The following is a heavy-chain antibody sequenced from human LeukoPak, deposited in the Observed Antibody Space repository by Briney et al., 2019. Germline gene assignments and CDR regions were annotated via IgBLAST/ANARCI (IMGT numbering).Heavy chain of an antibody. CDR2: INAGNGNT. J-gene: IGHJ3*02. Sequence: ASVKVSCKASGYTFTSYAMHWVRQAPGQRLEWMGWINAGNGNTKYSQEFQGRVTITRDTSASTAYMELSSLRSEDMAVYYCAREYHDSSGYYYDGDAFDIWGQGTMVTVSS. V-gene: IGHV1-3*03. CDR1: GYTFTSYA. CDR3: AREYHDSSGYYYDGDAFDI. D-gene: IGHD3-22*01.